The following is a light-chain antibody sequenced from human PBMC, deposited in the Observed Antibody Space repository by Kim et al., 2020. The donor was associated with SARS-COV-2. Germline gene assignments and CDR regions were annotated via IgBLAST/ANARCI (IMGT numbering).Light chain of an antibody. CDR2: KAS. CDR1: QSISTW. Sequence: ASVGDRVTITCRASQSISTWLAWYQQKPGKAPNLLIYKASSLESGVPSRFSGSGSGTELTLTISSLQPDDFATYYCQQYNSYPWTFGQGTKVDIK. V-gene: IGKV1-5*03. J-gene: IGKJ1*01. CDR3: QQYNSYPWT.